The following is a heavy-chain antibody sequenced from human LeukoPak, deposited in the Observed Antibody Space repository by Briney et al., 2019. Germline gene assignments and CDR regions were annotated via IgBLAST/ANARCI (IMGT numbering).Heavy chain of an antibody. Sequence: GGSLRLSCAASGFTFSSYAMHWVRQAPGKGLEWVAVIAYDGSNKYYADSVKGRFTISRDNSKNTLYLQMNSLRAEDTAVYYCARDRIQPRRYFDYWGQGTLVTVSS. V-gene: IGHV3-30-3*01. CDR3: ARDRIQPRRYFDY. J-gene: IGHJ4*02. CDR1: GFTFSSYA. CDR2: IAYDGSNK.